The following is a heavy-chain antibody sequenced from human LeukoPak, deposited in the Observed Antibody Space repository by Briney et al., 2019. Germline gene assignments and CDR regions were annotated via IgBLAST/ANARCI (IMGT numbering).Heavy chain of an antibody. V-gene: IGHV3-43*02. J-gene: IGHJ5*02. CDR3: AKCVYSNIYYWFDP. D-gene: IGHD6-13*01. CDR2: ITENGVST. Sequence: GGSLRLSCAASGFTFEDYGMHWVRQAPGKGLEWVSLITENGVSTYYADSVKGRFTISRDNSKNSLYLQMNSLRTEDTALYYCAKCVYSNIYYWFDPWGQGTLVSVSS. CDR1: GFTFEDYG.